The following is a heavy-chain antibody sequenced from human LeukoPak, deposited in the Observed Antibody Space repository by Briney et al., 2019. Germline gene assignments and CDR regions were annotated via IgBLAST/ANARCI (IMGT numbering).Heavy chain of an antibody. CDR2: IDQDEGER. CDR1: GFTFSSYW. J-gene: IGHJ4*02. D-gene: IGHD3-10*01. Sequence: TGGSLRLSCAASGFTFSSYWMSWVRQAPGKGLEWVANIDQDEGERNYVDSVKGRFTISRDNAQNSLYLQVNSLRAEDTAVYFCARDRGYSNFDYWGRGTLVNVSS. CDR3: ARDRGYSNFDY. V-gene: IGHV3-7*01.